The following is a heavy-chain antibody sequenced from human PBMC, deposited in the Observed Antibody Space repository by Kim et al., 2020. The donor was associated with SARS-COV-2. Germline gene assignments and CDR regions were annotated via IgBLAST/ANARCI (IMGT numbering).Heavy chain of an antibody. CDR2: IYYSGST. D-gene: IGHD6-13*01. Sequence: SETLSLTCTVSGGSISSYYWSWIRQPPGKGLEWIGYIYYSGSTNYNPSLKSRVTISVDTSKNQFSLKLSSVTAADTAVYYCARESSSSWYFDYYYGMDVFGQGTTVTVAS. CDR3: ARESSSSWYFDYYYGMDV. CDR1: GGSISSYY. V-gene: IGHV4-59*01. J-gene: IGHJ6*02.